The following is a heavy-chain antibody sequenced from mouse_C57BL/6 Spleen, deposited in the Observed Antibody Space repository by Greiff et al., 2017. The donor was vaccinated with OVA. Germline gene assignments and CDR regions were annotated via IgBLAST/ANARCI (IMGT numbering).Heavy chain of an antibody. J-gene: IGHJ1*03. Sequence: EVQLQQSGPELVKPGASVKISCKASGYTFTDYYMNWVKQSHGKSLEWIGDINPNNGGTSYNQKFKGKATLTVDKSSSTAYMELRSLTSEDSAVYYCARDYYGSSTRYFDVWGTGTTVTVSS. V-gene: IGHV1-26*01. D-gene: IGHD1-1*01. CDR1: GYTFTDYY. CDR3: ARDYYGSSTRYFDV. CDR2: INPNNGGT.